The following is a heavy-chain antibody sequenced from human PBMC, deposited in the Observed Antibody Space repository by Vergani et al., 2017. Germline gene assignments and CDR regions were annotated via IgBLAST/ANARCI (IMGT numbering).Heavy chain of an antibody. CDR3: ARGRGHYYDRSGYKGGWFDP. CDR1: GFVFSESP. V-gene: IGHV3-73*01. J-gene: IGHJ5*02. CDR2: IRRRSEHYAT. Sequence: EVQLMESGGGWAQPGGSLRLSCAASGFVFSESPIHWVRQVPGKGLEWLGHIRRRSEHYATAYGPSLIGRATISRDDSTNTAYLQLSSLGTDDTAVYYWARGRGHYYDRSGYKGGWFDPWGQGTLVTVSS. D-gene: IGHD3-22*01.